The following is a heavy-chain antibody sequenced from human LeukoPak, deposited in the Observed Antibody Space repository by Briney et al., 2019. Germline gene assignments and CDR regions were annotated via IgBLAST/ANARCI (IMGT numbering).Heavy chain of an antibody. D-gene: IGHD7-27*01. CDR2: IKPDGSQI. Sequence: GGSLRLSCAASGFTFSSYSMTWVRQAPGKGLEWVANIKPDGSQIYYVDSVKGRFTISRDNAKNSLYLQMNSLRAEDTAVYYCARDLNWETYWGQGTLVSVSS. CDR3: ARDLNWETY. J-gene: IGHJ4*02. V-gene: IGHV3-7*01. CDR1: GFTFSSYS.